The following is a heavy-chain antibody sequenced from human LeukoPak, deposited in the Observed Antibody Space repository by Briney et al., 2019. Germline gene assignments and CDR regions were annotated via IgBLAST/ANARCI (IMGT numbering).Heavy chain of an antibody. J-gene: IGHJ5*02. CDR1: GGSISSSSYY. CDR2: IYYSGST. V-gene: IGHV4-39*07. CDR3: AISSGWYFRWFDP. Sequence: SETLSLTCTVSGGSISSSSYYWGWIRQPPGKGLEWIGSIYYSGSTYYNPSHKSRVTISVDTSKNQFSLKLSSVTAADTAVYYCAISSGWYFRWFDPWGQGTLVTVSS. D-gene: IGHD6-19*01.